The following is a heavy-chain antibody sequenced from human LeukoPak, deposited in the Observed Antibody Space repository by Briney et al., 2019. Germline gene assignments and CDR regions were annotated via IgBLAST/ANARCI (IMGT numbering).Heavy chain of an antibody. Sequence: PVGSLRLSSAASGVTATINSMSWVRQAPGQGLEWVSFIHSGGNTHYSDSVKGRFTISRDNSKNALYLQMNSLRAEDTAVYYCARRAGEYSHPYDYWGQGTLVTVSS. CDR1: GVTATINS. V-gene: IGHV3-53*01. CDR2: IHSGGNT. J-gene: IGHJ4*01. CDR3: ARRAGEYSHPYDY. D-gene: IGHD4-17*01.